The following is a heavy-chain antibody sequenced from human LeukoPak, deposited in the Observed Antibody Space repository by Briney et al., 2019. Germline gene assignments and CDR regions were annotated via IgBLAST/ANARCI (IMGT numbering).Heavy chain of an antibody. CDR3: ARSIAVQGGGSTFDY. D-gene: IGHD6-19*01. CDR2: IYYSGST. CDR1: GGSISSYY. V-gene: IGHV4-59*01. J-gene: IGHJ4*02. Sequence: PETLSPTCTVSGGSISSYYWSWIRQPPGKGLEWIGYIYYSGSTNYNPSLKSRVTISVDTSKNQFSLKLSSVTAADTAVYYCARSIAVQGGGSTFDYWGQGTLVTVSS.